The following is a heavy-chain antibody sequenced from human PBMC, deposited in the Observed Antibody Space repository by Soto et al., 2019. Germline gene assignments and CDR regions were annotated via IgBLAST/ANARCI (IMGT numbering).Heavy chain of an antibody. D-gene: IGHD5-18*01. CDR2: IYPNDSDN. V-gene: IGHV5-51*01. CDR1: GYTFTIYW. Sequence: GESLKISCQASGYTFTIYWIAWVRQMPGQGLELMGIIYPNDSDNRYSPSFQGQVTVSADKSITTAYLQWRGLRASDTATYYCARGGVDTRTFDYWGQG. CDR3: ARGGVDTRTFDY. J-gene: IGHJ4*02.